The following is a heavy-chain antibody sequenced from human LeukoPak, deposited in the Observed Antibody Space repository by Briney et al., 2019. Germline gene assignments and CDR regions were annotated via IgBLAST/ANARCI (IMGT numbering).Heavy chain of an antibody. CDR1: GFSFGSHP. J-gene: IGHJ4*02. Sequence: GGSLRLSYAASGFSFGSHPMNCVRQAPGKWLEWVSGVTGSGDYTYYIDSVQGRFTISRDNSKNMLFLQMNSLRAEDTAVYYCARDVMAARLYYFDSWGRGILVTVSS. V-gene: IGHV3-23*01. CDR2: VTGSGDYT. CDR3: ARDVMAARLYYFDS. D-gene: IGHD5-24*01.